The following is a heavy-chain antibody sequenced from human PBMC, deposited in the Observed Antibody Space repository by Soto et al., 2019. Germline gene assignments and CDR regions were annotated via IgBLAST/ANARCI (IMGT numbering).Heavy chain of an antibody. J-gene: IGHJ4*02. CDR3: AKTQTFNGYYGGFDA. CDR2: VSGGGAST. D-gene: IGHD3-3*01. CDR1: GFSFAGYA. V-gene: IGHV3-23*01. Sequence: EVQLWESGGGFVQPGGSLRLSCAATGFSFAGYALTWVRQAPGKGLEWLSAVSGGGASTYYADSVRGRFSISRDVSGNMIYLQLNRLTGGDTATYYCAKTQTFNGYYGGFDAWGQGTRVTVSS.